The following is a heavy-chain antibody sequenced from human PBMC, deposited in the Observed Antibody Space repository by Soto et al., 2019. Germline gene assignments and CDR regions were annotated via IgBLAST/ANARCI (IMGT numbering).Heavy chain of an antibody. Sequence: SETLSLTCPVSRGSISSGDYYWSCLRPPPGKGLEWIGSLYYSGSTYYNPSLKSRVTISVDTSKKQFSLKRSSVTAADTAVYYCARLPFYAPSGPYSIHYWDQGTLLTVST. CDR3: ARLPFYAPSGPYSIHY. J-gene: IGHJ4*02. CDR2: LYYSGST. CDR1: RGSISSGDYY. V-gene: IGHV4-30-4*01. D-gene: IGHD1-26*01.